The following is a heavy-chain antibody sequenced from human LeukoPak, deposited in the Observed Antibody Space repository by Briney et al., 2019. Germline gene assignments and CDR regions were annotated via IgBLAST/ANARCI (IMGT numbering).Heavy chain of an antibody. Sequence: SETLSLTCTVSCGSISGYSWTWIRQPPGRGLEWIGKIYYSGNTNYNPSLKSRVTISLDMSKNQFSLKLSSVTVADMAVYYCARLDPRYSNGPTIDYWGQGTPVTVSS. D-gene: IGHD4-11*01. CDR1: CGSISGYS. CDR2: IYYSGNT. J-gene: IGHJ4*02. V-gene: IGHV4-59*08. CDR3: ARLDPRYSNGPTIDY.